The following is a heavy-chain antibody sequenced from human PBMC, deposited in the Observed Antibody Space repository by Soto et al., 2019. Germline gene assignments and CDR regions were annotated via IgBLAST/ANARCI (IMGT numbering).Heavy chain of an antibody. CDR1: GYTFTSYA. V-gene: IGHV1-3*05. CDR2: INAGNGNT. Sequence: QVQLVQSGAEEKKPGASVKVSCKASGYTFTSYAMHWVRQAPGQRLEWMGWINAGNGNTKYSQKIQGRVTITRDTSASTAYMEMSSLRSEDTAVYYCARVLVGATPVDYWGQGTLVTVSS. D-gene: IGHD1-26*01. CDR3: ARVLVGATPVDY. J-gene: IGHJ4*02.